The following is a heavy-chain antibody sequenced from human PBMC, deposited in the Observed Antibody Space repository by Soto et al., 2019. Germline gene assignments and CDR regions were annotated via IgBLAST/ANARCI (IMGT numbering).Heavy chain of an antibody. D-gene: IGHD3-16*02. J-gene: IGHJ5*02. CDR3: AREEYRQLDH. CDR1: GYTFTNYG. V-gene: IGHV1-18*04. Sequence: QVQLVQSGAEVKKPGASVKVSCKASGYTFTNYGISWVRQAPGQGLEWMGWISTNSGHTDYAQNLRGIVTMTTDTSTTTAYMELRSLRSDDTAVYYCAREEYRQLDHWGQGTLVTVSS. CDR2: ISTNSGHT.